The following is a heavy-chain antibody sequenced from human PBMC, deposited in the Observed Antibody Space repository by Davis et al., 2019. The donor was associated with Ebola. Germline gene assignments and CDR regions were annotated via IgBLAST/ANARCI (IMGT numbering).Heavy chain of an antibody. Sequence: SETLSLTCSVSAYSINRGFTWGWIRQPPGKGLEWIGSIYHSCSTNYSPSLKSRFTVSADTSKNQFSLRLKSVTAADTAVYYCARLGVAGGPTDSWGQGTLVTVSS. D-gene: IGHD6-19*01. CDR1: AYSINRGFT. J-gene: IGHJ4*02. CDR3: ARLGVAGGPTDS. V-gene: IGHV4-38-2*02. CDR2: IYHSCST.